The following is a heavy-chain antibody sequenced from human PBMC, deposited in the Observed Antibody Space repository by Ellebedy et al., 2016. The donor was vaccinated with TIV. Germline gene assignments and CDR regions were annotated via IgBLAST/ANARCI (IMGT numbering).Heavy chain of an antibody. CDR3: ARDGSGSFLSAPRGFDY. J-gene: IGHJ4*02. CDR1: GGTFSSYA. CDR2: IIPIFGTA. D-gene: IGHD3-10*01. V-gene: IGHV1-69*13. Sequence: ASVKVSXKASGGTFSSYAISWVRQAPGQGLEWMGGIIPIFGTANYAQKFQGRVTITADESTSTAYMELSSLRSEDTAVYYCARDGSGSFLSAPRGFDYWGQGTLVTVSS.